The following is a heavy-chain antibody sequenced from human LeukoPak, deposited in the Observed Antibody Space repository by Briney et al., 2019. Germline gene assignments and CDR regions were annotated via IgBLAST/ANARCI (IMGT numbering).Heavy chain of an antibody. D-gene: IGHD2-2*01. J-gene: IGHJ4*02. Sequence: ASVKVSCRASGYTFTDYYMHWVRQAPGQGFEWMGWINPNDGDTNYAQKFRGRVTMTRDTSISTAHMEVSRLRSDDTAVYYCARANFLYCSSTTCLFDYWGQGTLVTVSS. CDR1: GYTFTDYY. CDR3: ARANFLYCSSTTCLFDY. V-gene: IGHV1-2*02. CDR2: INPNDGDT.